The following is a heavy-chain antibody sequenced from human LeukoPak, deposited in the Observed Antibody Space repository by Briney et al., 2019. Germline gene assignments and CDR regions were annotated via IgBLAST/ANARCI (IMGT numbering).Heavy chain of an antibody. CDR3: ARGRAFYVWGSYRPYYFDY. V-gene: IGHV4-34*01. CDR1: GGSFSGYY. D-gene: IGHD3-16*02. J-gene: IGHJ4*02. CDR2: INHSGST. Sequence: SETLSLTCAVHGGSFSGYYWSWIRQPPGKGLEWIGEINHSGSTNYNPSLKSRVTISVDTSKNQFSLKLSSVTAADTAVYYCARGRAFYVWGSYRPYYFDYWGQGTLVTVSS.